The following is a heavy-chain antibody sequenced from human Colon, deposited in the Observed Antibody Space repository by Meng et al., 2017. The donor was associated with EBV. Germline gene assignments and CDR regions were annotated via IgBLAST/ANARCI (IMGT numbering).Heavy chain of an antibody. CDR2: IYYSGST. D-gene: IGHD4-17*01. V-gene: IGHV4-30-4*01. CDR1: GGSISSGYYD. CDR3: ARDRKHYGERGWFDP. J-gene: IGHJ5*02. Sequence: LLESGAVLLQPSQTLSPICTVSGGSISSGYYDWSWIRQPPGKGLEWIGYIYYSGSTYSNASLKSRVTISIDRSKNQFSLKLSSVTAADTAVYYFARDRKHYGERGWFDPWGQGTLVTVSS.